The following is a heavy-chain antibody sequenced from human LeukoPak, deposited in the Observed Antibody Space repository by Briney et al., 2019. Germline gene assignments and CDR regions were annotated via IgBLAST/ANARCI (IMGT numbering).Heavy chain of an antibody. CDR1: GFTFSSYW. V-gene: IGHV3-74*01. D-gene: IGHD3-22*01. CDR2: INTDGTTT. CDR3: ARDYKSGDSRQIDY. Sequence: PGGSLRLSCAASGFTFSSYWMHWVRQAPGKGLVWVSRINTDGTTTTYADSVKGRFSISRDNAKNTLYLQMNSLRAEDTALYYCARDYKSGDSRQIDYWGQGTLVTVSS. J-gene: IGHJ4*02.